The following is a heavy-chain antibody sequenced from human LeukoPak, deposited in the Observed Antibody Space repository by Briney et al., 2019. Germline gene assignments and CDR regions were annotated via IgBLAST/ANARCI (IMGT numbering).Heavy chain of an antibody. J-gene: IGHJ4*02. CDR2: ISSSSSYI. Sequence: PGGSLRLSCAASGFTFSSYSMNWVRQAPGKGLEWVSSISSSSSYIYYADSVKGRFTISRDNAKNSLYLQMNSLRAEDTAVYYCAKDTPAINWTPLGYWGQGTLVTVSS. CDR1: GFTFSSYS. D-gene: IGHD1-1*01. V-gene: IGHV3-21*04. CDR3: AKDTPAINWTPLGY.